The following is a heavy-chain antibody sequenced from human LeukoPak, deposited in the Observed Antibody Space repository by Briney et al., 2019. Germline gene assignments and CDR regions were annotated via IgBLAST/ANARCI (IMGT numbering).Heavy chain of an antibody. J-gene: IGHJ3*02. CDR2: IKQDGSEK. V-gene: IGHV3-7*01. CDR3: ARAYITPYAFDI. D-gene: IGHD4-23*01. Sequence: GGSLRLSCAASGFTFSSFWMNWVRQAPGKGLEWVANIKQDGSEKYYVDSVKGRFTISRDNAKNSLYLQMNSLRAEDTAVYYCARAYITPYAFDIWGQGTMVTVSS. CDR1: GFTFSSFW.